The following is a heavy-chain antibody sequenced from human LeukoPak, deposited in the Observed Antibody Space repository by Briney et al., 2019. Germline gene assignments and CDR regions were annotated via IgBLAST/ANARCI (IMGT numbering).Heavy chain of an antibody. Sequence: PSDTLSLTCTVSGGSISSYYWSWIRQPAGKGLEWIGRIYTSGSTNYNPSLKSRITMSVDTSKNQFALKVSSVTAADTAGDYCAGGYYCYSCLGFECWRGGTLVSVPS. D-gene: IGHD3-22*01. CDR3: AGGYYCYSCLGFEC. V-gene: IGHV4-4*07. CDR2: IYTSGST. CDR1: GGSISSYY. J-gene: IGHJ4*02.